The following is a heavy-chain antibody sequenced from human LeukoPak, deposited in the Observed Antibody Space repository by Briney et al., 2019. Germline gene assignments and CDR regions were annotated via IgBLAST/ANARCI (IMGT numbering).Heavy chain of an antibody. CDR1: GGTFSSYA. Sequence: SEKVSCKASGGTFSSYAISWVRQAPGQGLEWMGGIIPIFGTANYAQKFQGRVTITADESTSTAYMELSSLRSEDTAVYYCARVAGWTVTTAAFDIWGQGTMVTVSS. CDR3: ARVAGWTVTTAAFDI. J-gene: IGHJ3*02. D-gene: IGHD4-17*01. CDR2: IIPIFGTA. V-gene: IGHV1-69*01.